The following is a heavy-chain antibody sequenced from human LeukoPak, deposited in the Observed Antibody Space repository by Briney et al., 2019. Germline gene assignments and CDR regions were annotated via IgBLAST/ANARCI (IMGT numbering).Heavy chain of an antibody. J-gene: IGHJ6*02. CDR1: GGSISSYY. D-gene: IGHD3-22*01. CDR3: ARSPDYYYDSSGYHYGMDV. V-gene: IGHV4-59*01. CDR2: IYYSGSA. Sequence: PSETLSLTCTVSGGSISSYYWSWIRQPPGKGLEWIGYIYYSGSANYNPSLKSRVTISVDTSKNQFSLKLSSVTAADTAVDYCARSPDYYYDSSGYHYGMDVWGQGTTVTVSS.